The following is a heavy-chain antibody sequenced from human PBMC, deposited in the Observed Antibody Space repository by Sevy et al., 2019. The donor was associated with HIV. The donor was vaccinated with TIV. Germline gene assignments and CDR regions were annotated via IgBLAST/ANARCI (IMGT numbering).Heavy chain of an antibody. Sequence: ASVKVSCKASGYNFYIHWVRQAPGQGLEWMGRVTPNSGATSNAQKFQDRVAMTMDTSINTAKMELSGLKSDDTAIYYCAGQSLGWYNWFDPWGQGTLVTVSS. J-gene: IGHJ5*02. D-gene: IGHD6-19*01. CDR1: GYNFY. CDR2: VTPNSGAT. CDR3: AGQSLGWYNWFDP. V-gene: IGHV1-2*06.